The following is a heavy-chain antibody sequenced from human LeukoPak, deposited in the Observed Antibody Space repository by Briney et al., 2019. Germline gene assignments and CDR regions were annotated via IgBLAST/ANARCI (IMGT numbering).Heavy chain of an antibody. Sequence: GESLKISCKGSGYSFTSYWLGWVRQMPGKGLEWMGIIYPGDSDTRYSPSFQGQVTISADKSISTAHLQWSSLKASDTAMYYCARQSTPPYYYYGMDVWGQGTTVTVSS. D-gene: IGHD2-15*01. J-gene: IGHJ6*02. CDR3: ARQSTPPYYYYGMDV. V-gene: IGHV5-51*01. CDR2: IYPGDSDT. CDR1: GYSFTSYW.